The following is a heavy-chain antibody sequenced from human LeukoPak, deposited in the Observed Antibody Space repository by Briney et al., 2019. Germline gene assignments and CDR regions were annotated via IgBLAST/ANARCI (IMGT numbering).Heavy chain of an antibody. Sequence: GGSLRLSCAASGFTFSSYAMHWVRQAPGKGLEYVSAISSNRGSTYYANSVKGRFTISRDNSKNTLYLQMNSLRAEDTAVYYCARIFYSGTYYEGGGFDFWGQGILVTVSS. CDR1: GFTFSSYA. CDR3: ARIFYSGTYYEGGGFDF. J-gene: IGHJ4*02. CDR2: ISSNRGST. V-gene: IGHV3-64*01. D-gene: IGHD1-26*01.